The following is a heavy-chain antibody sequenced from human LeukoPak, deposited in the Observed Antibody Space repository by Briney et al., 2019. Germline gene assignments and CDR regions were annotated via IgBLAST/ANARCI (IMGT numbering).Heavy chain of an antibody. CDR3: TTSYYDSSGYTL. CDR2: IKTKTDGGPT. CDR1: GFTFSSYG. J-gene: IGHJ4*02. V-gene: IGHV3-15*01. D-gene: IGHD3-22*01. Sequence: GRSLRLSCAASGFTFSSYGMHWVRQAPGKGLEWVGRIKTKTDGGPTDYPAPVKGRFTISRDDSKNTLYLQMNSLKTEDTAVYYCTTSYYDSSGYTLWGQGTLVTVSS.